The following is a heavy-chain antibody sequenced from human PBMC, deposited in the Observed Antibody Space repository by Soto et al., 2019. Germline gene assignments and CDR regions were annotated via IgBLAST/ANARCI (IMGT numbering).Heavy chain of an antibody. V-gene: IGHV4-31*03. CDR1: GGSISSGGYY. CDR2: IYYSGST. J-gene: IGHJ3*02. D-gene: IGHD2-15*01. CDR3: ARDRSGFGAFDI. Sequence: TLSLTCTVSGGSISSGGYYWSWIRQHPGKGLEWIGYIYYSGSTYYNPSLKSRVTISVDTSKNQFSLKLSSVTAADTAVYYCARDRSGFGAFDIWGQGTMVTVSS.